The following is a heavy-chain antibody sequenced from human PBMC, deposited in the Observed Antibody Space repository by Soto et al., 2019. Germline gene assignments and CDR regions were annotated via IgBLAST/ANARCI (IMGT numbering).Heavy chain of an antibody. CDR1: GCSITSSSHF. D-gene: IGHD6-25*01. CDR3: AGQTFPIAAASYGRSNSLDP. CDR2: IYFTGNT. V-gene: IGHV4-39*01. J-gene: IGHJ5*02. Sequence: PSETLSLTCTASGCSITSSSHFWGWVRQPPGKGLEWIGTIYFTGNTYYTPSLKSQLTMSIDTSKNEFSLRLNSVTAADTAVYYCAGQTFPIAAASYGRSNSLDPWRRITLVTFSS.